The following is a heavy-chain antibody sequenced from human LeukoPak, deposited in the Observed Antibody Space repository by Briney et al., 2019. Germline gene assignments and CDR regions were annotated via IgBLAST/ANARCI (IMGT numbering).Heavy chain of an antibody. CDR1: GFTLSSYE. J-gene: IGHJ6*03. Sequence: GGSLRLSCAASGFTLSSYEMNWVRQAPGKGLEWVSYISSSGSTIYYADSVKGRFTISRDNAKNSLYLQMNSLRAEDTAVYYCARGAVAGRFSLRPTGAYYMDVWGKGTTVTISS. CDR3: ARGAVAGRFSLRPTGAYYMDV. CDR2: ISSSGSTI. V-gene: IGHV3-48*03. D-gene: IGHD6-13*01.